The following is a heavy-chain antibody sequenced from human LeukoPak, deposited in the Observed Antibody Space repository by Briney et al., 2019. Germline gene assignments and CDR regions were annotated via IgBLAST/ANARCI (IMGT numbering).Heavy chain of an antibody. CDR3: ARDLASGIAAAGTVHWFDP. CDR2: ISSSSSYI. Sequence: GGSLRLSWAASGFTFSSYSMNWVRQAPGKGLEWVSSISSSSSYIYYADSVKGRFTISRDNAKNSLYLQMNSLRAEDTAVYYCARDLASGIAAAGTVHWFDPWGQGTLVTVSS. J-gene: IGHJ5*02. D-gene: IGHD6-13*01. V-gene: IGHV3-21*01. CDR1: GFTFSSYS.